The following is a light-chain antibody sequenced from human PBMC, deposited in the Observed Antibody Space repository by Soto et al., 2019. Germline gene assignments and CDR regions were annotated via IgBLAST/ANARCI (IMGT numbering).Light chain of an antibody. J-gene: IGKJ1*01. CDR2: GAS. Sequence: DIMLTQFPGTLSLSPGGRATLSCRASQSVSSSLAWYQQKPGQAPRLVMYGASSRATGIPDRFSGSGSGTDFTLTISRLEAEDFAVYFCQQYGSSPRTFGQGTKVEIK. V-gene: IGKV3-20*01. CDR1: QSVSSS. CDR3: QQYGSSPRT.